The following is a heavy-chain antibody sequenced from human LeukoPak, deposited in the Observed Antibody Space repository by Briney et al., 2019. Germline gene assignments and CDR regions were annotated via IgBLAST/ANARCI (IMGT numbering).Heavy chain of an antibody. D-gene: IGHD3-10*02. V-gene: IGHV3-48*03. CDR2: ISSSGSTI. CDR1: ASTFSNYG. Sequence: GGSLRLSCAASASTFSNYGMNWVRQTPGKGLEWVSYISSSGSTIYYADSVKGRFTISRDNAKNSLYLQMNSLRAEDTAVYYCAELGITMIGGVWGKGTTVTISS. J-gene: IGHJ6*04. CDR3: AELGITMIGGV.